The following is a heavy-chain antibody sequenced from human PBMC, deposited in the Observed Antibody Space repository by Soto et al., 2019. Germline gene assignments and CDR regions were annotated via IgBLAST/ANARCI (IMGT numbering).Heavy chain of an antibody. V-gene: IGHV2-5*02. J-gene: IGHJ4*02. D-gene: IGHD5-12*01. CDR3: AHSSGYDSLFDY. CDR2: IYWDDDK. CDR1: EFSLSTSGVG. Sequence: QITLKESGPTLVKPTQTLTLTCNFSEFSLSTSGVGVGWIRQPPGKALEWLALIYWDDDKRYSPSLKSRLTITKDTSKNQVVLTMTNMDPVDTATYYCAHSSGYDSLFDYWGQGTLVTVSS.